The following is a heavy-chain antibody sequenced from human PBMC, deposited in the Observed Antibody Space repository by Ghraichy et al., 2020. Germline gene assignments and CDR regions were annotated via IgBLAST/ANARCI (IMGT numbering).Heavy chain of an antibody. CDR1: GGSFSGYY. J-gene: IGHJ4*02. D-gene: IGHD6-19*01. CDR2: INHSGST. CDR3: ASSGWYGYLDY. V-gene: IGHV4-34*01. Sequence: SETLSLTCAVYGGSFSGYYWSWIRQPPGKGLEWIGEINHSGSTNYNPSLKSRVTISVDTSKNQFSLKLSSVTAADTAVYYCASSGWYGYLDYWGQGTLVTVSS.